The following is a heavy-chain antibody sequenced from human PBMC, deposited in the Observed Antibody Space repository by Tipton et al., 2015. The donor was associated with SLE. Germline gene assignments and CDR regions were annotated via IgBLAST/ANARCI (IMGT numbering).Heavy chain of an antibody. D-gene: IGHD5-12*01. V-gene: IGHV4-39*01. J-gene: IGHJ3*02. CDR1: GGSISSSSYY. CDR3: ASKGYSGYANAFDI. CDR2: IYYSGST. Sequence: TLSLTCTVSGGSISSSSYYWGWIRQPPGKGLERIGSIYYSGSTYYNPSLKSRVTISVDTSKNQFSLKLSSVTAADTAVYYCASKGYSGYANAFDIWGQGTMVTVSS.